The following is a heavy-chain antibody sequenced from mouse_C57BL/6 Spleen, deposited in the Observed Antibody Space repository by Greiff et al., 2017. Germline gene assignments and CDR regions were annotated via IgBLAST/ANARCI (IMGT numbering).Heavy chain of an antibody. D-gene: IGHD2-3*01. V-gene: IGHV1-69*01. Sequence: QVQLQQPGAELVMPGASVKLSCKASGYTFTSYWMHWVKQRPGQGLEWIGEIDPSDSYTNYNQKFKGKSTLTVDKSSSTAYMQLSSLTSEDSAVYYCARSLYDGYYVPFAYGGQGTLVTVSA. CDR1: GYTFTSYW. CDR3: ARSLYDGYYVPFAY. J-gene: IGHJ3*01. CDR2: IDPSDSYT.